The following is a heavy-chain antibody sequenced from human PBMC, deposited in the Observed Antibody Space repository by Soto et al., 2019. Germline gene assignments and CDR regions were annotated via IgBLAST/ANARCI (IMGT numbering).Heavy chain of an antibody. D-gene: IGHD4-17*01. CDR1: GGSMRSYY. V-gene: IGHV4-59*08. CDR2: IDNRGRT. CDR3: ARRYGANFDY. J-gene: IGHJ4*02. Sequence: SETLSLTCSVSGGSMRSYYWSWIRQPPGKGLEWIGYIDNRGRTTYNPSLKSRVTISVDTSKNQFSLKLSSVTAADTAVYYCARRYGANFDYWGQGTLVTVSS.